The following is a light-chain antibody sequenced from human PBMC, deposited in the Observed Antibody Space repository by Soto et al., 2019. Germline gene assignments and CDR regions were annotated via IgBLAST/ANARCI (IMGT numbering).Light chain of an antibody. V-gene: IGKV3-15*01. J-gene: IGKJ4*01. CDR1: QSVRSK. CDR3: QQYNEWPLS. CDR2: GAS. Sequence: EIVMTQSPVTLSVSPGERATLSCRASQSVRSKLAWYQQKPGQPPRLLIYGASTRATDIPARFSGSGSGTEFTLTISSLQSEDFAVYHCQQYNEWPLSFGGGTKVEI.